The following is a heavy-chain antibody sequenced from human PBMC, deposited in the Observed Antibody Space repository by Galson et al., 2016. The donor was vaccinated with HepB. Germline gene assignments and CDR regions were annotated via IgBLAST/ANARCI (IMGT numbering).Heavy chain of an antibody. Sequence: TLSLTCAVSGGSLPSCDHYCTWVRQPPAKGLEWIGSIYYSGATYYKPSLVGRASISIDTSKSHLSLSLYSVTATDTAVYFCARVGPTSTTFADWGQGTLVTVSS. D-gene: IGHD1-1*01. V-gene: IGHV4-30-4*01. CDR2: IYYSGAT. CDR1: GGSLPSCDHY. CDR3: ARVGPTSTTFAD. J-gene: IGHJ4*02.